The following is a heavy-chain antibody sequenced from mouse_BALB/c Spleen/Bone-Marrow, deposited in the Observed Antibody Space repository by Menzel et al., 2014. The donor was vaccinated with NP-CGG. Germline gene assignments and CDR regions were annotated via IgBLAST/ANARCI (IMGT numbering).Heavy chain of an antibody. CDR1: GYTFSNYY. D-gene: IGHD1-1*01. V-gene: IGHV1S81*02. J-gene: IGHJ1*01. CDR2: SNPSNGGS. CDR3: TRSNYGYWYFDV. Sequence: VQLQQSGAELVKPGASVKLSCKASGYTFSNYYMYWVKQRPGQGLEWIGESNPSNGGSNFNEKFKSKATLTVDKSSSTAYMQLSILTSEDSAVYYFTRSNYGYWYFDVWGAGTTVTVSS.